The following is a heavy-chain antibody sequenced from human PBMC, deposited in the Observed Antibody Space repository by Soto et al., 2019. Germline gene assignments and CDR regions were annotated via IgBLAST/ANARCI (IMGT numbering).Heavy chain of an antibody. Sequence: GASVKVSCKASGYTSTSYDINWVRQATGQGLEWMGWMNPNSGNTGYAQKFQGRVTMTRNTSISTAYMELSSLRSEDTAVYYCARERSSGWYVDYWGQGTLVTVSS. CDR2: MNPNSGNT. V-gene: IGHV1-8*01. CDR3: ARERSSGWYVDY. J-gene: IGHJ4*02. CDR1: GYTSTSYD. D-gene: IGHD6-19*01.